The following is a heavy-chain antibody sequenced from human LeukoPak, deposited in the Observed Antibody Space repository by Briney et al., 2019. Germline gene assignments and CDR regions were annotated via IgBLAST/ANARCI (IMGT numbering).Heavy chain of an antibody. V-gene: IGHV3-48*01. CDR3: AKLGYCSSSSCYSFDY. J-gene: IGHJ4*02. CDR2: ISSSSSTI. Sequence: GGSLRLSCAASGFTFSSYSMNWVRQAPGKGLEWVSYISSSSSTIYYADSVKGRFTISRDNAKNSLYLQMNSLRAEDTAVYYCAKLGYCSSSSCYSFDYWGQGTLVTVSS. D-gene: IGHD2-2*01. CDR1: GFTFSSYS.